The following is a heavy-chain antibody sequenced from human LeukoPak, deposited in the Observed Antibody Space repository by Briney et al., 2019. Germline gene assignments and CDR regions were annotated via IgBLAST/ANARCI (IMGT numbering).Heavy chain of an antibody. J-gene: IGHJ4*02. D-gene: IGHD4-4*01. CDR1: GGSFSGYY. V-gene: IGHV4-34*01. CDR2: IDHSGST. CDR3: ARVRATDHYFDY. Sequence: SETLSLTCAVYGGSFSGYYWSWIRQPPGKWREWIGEIDHSGSTNYDPFLKSRVTISVDTSKKQFSLKLSSVTAADTAVYYCARVRATDHYFDYWGQGTLVTVSS.